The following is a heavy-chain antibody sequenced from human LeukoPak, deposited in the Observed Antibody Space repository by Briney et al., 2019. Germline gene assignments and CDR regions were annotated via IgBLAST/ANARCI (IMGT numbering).Heavy chain of an antibody. CDR2: INTDGSST. J-gene: IGHJ4*02. V-gene: IGHV3-74*01. Sequence: PGGSLRLSCAASGFTFSIYWMQLVRQAPGQGLVWVSRINTDGSSTTYAHSVKGRFTIPRDNPKNAVYLQMNSLRAEDTAVYYCGREASPGRWVNQFRSVLFDYWGEGILVTVSS. CDR1: GFTFSIYW. CDR3: GREASPGRWVNQFRSVLFDY. D-gene: IGHD1-14*01.